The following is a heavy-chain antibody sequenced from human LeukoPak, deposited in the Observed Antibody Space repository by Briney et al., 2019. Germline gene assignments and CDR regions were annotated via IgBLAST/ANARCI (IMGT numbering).Heavy chain of an antibody. D-gene: IGHD2-21*02. CDR1: GLTFSSYS. Sequence: GGSLRLSCAASGLTFSSYSMNWVRQAPGTGLEWVSSISSSSSYIYYADSVKGRFTISRDNAKNSLYLQMNSLRAEDTAVYHCARDNPVTAPTDYWGQGTLVTVSS. J-gene: IGHJ4*02. CDR2: ISSSSSYI. V-gene: IGHV3-21*01. CDR3: ARDNPVTAPTDY.